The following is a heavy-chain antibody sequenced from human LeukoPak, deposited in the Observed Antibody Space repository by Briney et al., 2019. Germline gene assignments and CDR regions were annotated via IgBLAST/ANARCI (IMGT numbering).Heavy chain of an antibody. V-gene: IGHV3-30*03. D-gene: IGHD2-21*01. CDR3: TTSSYCEKNVCQTYFDF. Sequence: GRSLRLSCAASRFSFSSYGMHWVRQAPGKGLQWVAFIPYDGRSKYYADSVKGRFTISRDNSQNMLYLQMSSLKTEDTAVYYCTTSSYCEKNVCQTYFDFWGQGTLVTVSS. CDR1: RFSFSSYG. CDR2: IPYDGRSK. J-gene: IGHJ4*02.